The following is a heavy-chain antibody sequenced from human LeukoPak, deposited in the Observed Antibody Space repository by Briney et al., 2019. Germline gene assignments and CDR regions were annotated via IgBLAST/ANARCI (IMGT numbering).Heavy chain of an antibody. Sequence: PSETLSLTCTVSGGSISSYYWSWIRQPAGKGLEWIGRIYTSGSTNYNPSLKSRVTMSVDTSKNQFSLKLSSVTAADTAAYYCARDGRVVPAAMLVDYYYGMDVWGQGTTVTVSS. CDR3: ARDGRVVPAAMLVDYYYGMDV. CDR2: IYTSGST. CDR1: GGSISSYY. V-gene: IGHV4-4*07. J-gene: IGHJ6*02. D-gene: IGHD2-2*01.